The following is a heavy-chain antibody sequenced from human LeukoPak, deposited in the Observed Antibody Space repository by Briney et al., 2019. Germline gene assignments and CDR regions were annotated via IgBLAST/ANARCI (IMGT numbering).Heavy chain of an antibody. CDR1: GFTFSTYG. J-gene: IGHJ4*02. D-gene: IGHD4-23*01. V-gene: IGHV3-30*18. CDR3: AKDDYGGRKAFSVAY. Sequence: PGGSLRLSCAASGFTFSTYGMHWVRQAPGKGLEWVAVVSYDGTNKYYADSVKGRFTISRDNSKNTLYLQMNSLRAEDTALYYCAKDDYGGRKAFSVAYWGQGTLVTVSS. CDR2: VSYDGTNK.